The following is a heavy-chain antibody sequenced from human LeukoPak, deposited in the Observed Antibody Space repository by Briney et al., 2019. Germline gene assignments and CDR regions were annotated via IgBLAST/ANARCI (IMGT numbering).Heavy chain of an antibody. CDR3: ARGGITMIVVVTDDAFDT. Sequence: ASVKVSCKASGYTFTGYYMHWVRQAPGQGLEWMGWINPNSGGTNYAQKFQGRVTMTRDTSISTAYMELSRLRSDDTAVYYCARGGITMIVVVTDDAFDTWGQGTMVTVSS. D-gene: IGHD3-22*01. V-gene: IGHV1-2*02. CDR1: GYTFTGYY. CDR2: INPNSGGT. J-gene: IGHJ3*02.